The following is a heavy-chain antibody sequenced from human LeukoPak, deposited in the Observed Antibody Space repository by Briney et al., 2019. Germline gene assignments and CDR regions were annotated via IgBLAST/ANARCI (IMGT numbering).Heavy chain of an antibody. Sequence: SETLSLTCTVSGGSISSYYWSWIRQPAGKGLEWIGRIYTSGSTNYNPSLKSRVTISVDTSKNQFSLNLNSVTAADTAVYYCARQTFESSCYLDVWGKGTTVTVSS. CDR1: GGSISSYY. CDR2: IYTSGST. D-gene: IGHD2-21*02. V-gene: IGHV4-4*07. J-gene: IGHJ6*04. CDR3: ARQTFESSCYLDV.